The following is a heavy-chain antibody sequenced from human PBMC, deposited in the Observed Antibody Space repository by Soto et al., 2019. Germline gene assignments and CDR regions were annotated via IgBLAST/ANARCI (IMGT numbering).Heavy chain of an antibody. D-gene: IGHD5-18*01. Sequence: EVQLVESGGGVVQPGGSLRLSCTASGFTFGDDTMHWVRQAPGKGLEWVSVITWDGINIEYADSVRGRFTISRDNSKNSLYLQMNGLRHEDTAFYYCAKDGTAWHWGQGTLVTVSS. CDR2: ITWDGINI. V-gene: IGHV3-43*01. J-gene: IGHJ4*02. CDR1: GFTFGDDT. CDR3: AKDGTAWH.